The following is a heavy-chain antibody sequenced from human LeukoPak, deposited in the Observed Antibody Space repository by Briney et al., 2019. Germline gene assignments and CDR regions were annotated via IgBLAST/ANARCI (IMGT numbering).Heavy chain of an antibody. CDR2: IYYSGST. Sequence: SETLSLTCAVSGGSISSSGYYWSWIRQPPGKGLEWIGYIYYSGSTNYNPSLKSRVTISVDTSKNQFSLKLSSVTAADTAVYYCARVLRYFDWFLPDAFDIWGQGTMVTVSS. J-gene: IGHJ3*02. CDR3: ARVLRYFDWFLPDAFDI. D-gene: IGHD3-9*01. CDR1: GGSISSSGYY. V-gene: IGHV4-61*08.